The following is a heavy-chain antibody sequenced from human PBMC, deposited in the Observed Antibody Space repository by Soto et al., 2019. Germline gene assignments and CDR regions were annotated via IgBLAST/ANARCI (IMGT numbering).Heavy chain of an antibody. V-gene: IGHV1-3*01. CDR1: GYTFTSYA. CDR3: ARLVCSGGSCYWGATNWFDP. J-gene: IGHJ5*02. D-gene: IGHD2-15*01. Sequence: ASVKVSSKASGYTFTSYAMHWLRQAPGQRLEWMGWINAGNGNTKYSQKFQGRVTITRDTSASTAYMELSSLRSEDTAVYYCARLVCSGGSCYWGATNWFDPWGQGTLVTVSS. CDR2: INAGNGNT.